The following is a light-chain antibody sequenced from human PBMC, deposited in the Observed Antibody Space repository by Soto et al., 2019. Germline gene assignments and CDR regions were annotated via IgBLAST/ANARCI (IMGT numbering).Light chain of an antibody. CDR3: AACDYSLRYWV. CDR1: SSNIGSNY. V-gene: IGLV1-47*02. J-gene: IGLJ3*02. Sequence: QSVLTQPPSASGTPGQRVTISCSGSSSNIGSNYVYWYQQLPGTAPTLLIYRNDQRPSGVPDRFSGSNSGTTDSLAISGLRSEDEGDYHCAACDYSLRYWVFGGGTKLTVL. CDR2: RND.